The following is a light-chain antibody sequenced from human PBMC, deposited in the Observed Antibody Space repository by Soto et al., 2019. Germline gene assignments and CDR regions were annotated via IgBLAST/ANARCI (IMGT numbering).Light chain of an antibody. CDR1: SGHSSYA. Sequence: QLVLTQSPSASASLGASVKLTCTLSSGHSSYAIAWHQQQPEKGPRYLMKLDSDGSHNKGDGIPDRFSGSSSGAERYLTISSLQSEDEADYYCQTWGTGTHVVFGGGTKVTVL. CDR3: QTWGTGTHVV. CDR2: LDSDGSH. V-gene: IGLV4-69*01. J-gene: IGLJ2*01.